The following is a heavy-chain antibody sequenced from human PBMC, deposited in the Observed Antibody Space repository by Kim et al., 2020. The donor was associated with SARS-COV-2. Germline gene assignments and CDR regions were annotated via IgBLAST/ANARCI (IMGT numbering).Heavy chain of an antibody. CDR3: ARGYYGSGSWYWFDR. J-gene: IGHJ5*02. CDR2: IIPIFGIA. Sequence: SVKVSCKASGGTFSSYAISWVRQAPGQGLEWMGGIIPIFGIANYAQKFQGRVTITADKSTSTAYMELSSLRSEDTAVYYCARGYYGSGSWYWFDRWGQGTLVTVSS. V-gene: IGHV1-69*10. D-gene: IGHD3-10*01. CDR1: GGTFSSYA.